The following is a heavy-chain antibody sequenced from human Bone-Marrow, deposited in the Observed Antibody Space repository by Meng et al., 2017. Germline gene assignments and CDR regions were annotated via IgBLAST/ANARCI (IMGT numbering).Heavy chain of an antibody. J-gene: IGHJ4*02. CDR3: ARAIATRPDVFDY. CDR2: ISYSGST. Sequence: QVQLQESGPGLVRPSETLSLTCTVSGGSVSSGSYYWSWIRQPPGKGLEWIGYISYSGSTNYNPSLKSRVTISVDTSKNQFSLKLSAVTAADTAVYYCARAIATRPDVFDYWGQGTLVTVSS. V-gene: IGHV4-61*01. D-gene: IGHD6-6*01. CDR1: GGSVSSGSYY.